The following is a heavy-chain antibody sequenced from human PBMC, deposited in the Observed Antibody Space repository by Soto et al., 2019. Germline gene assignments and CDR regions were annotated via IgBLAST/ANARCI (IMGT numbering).Heavy chain of an antibody. Sequence: PGGSLRLSCAASGFTFSSYGMHWVRQAPGKGLEWVAVISYDGSNKYYADSVKGRFTISRDNSKNTLYLQMNSLRAEDTAVYYCAKDLDIVVVPAALTNYYYYYGMDVWGQGTTVTVSS. D-gene: IGHD2-2*03. J-gene: IGHJ6*02. CDR3: AKDLDIVVVPAALTNYYYYYGMDV. CDR2: ISYDGSNK. V-gene: IGHV3-30*18. CDR1: GFTFSSYG.